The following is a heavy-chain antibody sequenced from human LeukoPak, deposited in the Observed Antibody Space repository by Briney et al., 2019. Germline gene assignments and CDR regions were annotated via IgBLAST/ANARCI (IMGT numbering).Heavy chain of an antibody. V-gene: IGHV3-30*18. CDR3: AKDQGAAAGTGDAFDI. J-gene: IGHJ3*02. CDR2: ISYDGSNK. Sequence: PGGSLRLSCAASGFTFSSYVMHWVRQAPGKGLEWVAVISYDGSNKYYADSVKGRFTISRDNSKSTLYLQMNSLRAEDTAVYYCAKDQGAAAGTGDAFDIWGQGTMVTVSS. CDR1: GFTFSSYV. D-gene: IGHD6-13*01.